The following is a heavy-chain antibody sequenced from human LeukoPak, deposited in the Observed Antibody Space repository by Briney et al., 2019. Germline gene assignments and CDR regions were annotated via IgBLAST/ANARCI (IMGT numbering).Heavy chain of an antibody. D-gene: IGHD5-18*01. V-gene: IGHV3-23*01. J-gene: IGHJ3*02. CDR1: GFTFSSYA. CDR3: AKGWGYSYLKSAFDI. Sequence: GGSLRLSCAASGFTFSSYAMSWVRQAPGKGLEWVSAISGSVGSTYYADSVKGRFTISRDNSKNTLYLQMNSLRAEDTAVYYCAKGWGYSYLKSAFDIWGQGTMVTVSS. CDR2: ISGSVGST.